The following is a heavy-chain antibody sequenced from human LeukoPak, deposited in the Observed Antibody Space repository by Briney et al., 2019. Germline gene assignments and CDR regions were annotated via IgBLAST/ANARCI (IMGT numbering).Heavy chain of an antibody. Sequence: SQTLSLTCAVSGGSISSGGYPWRWIRQPPGKGLEWIGYIYHSGSTYYNPSLKSRVTISVDRSKNQFSLKLSSVTAADTAVYYCASLYYYDSSGYSPDFDYWGQGTLVTVSS. D-gene: IGHD3-22*01. CDR1: GGSISSGGYP. V-gene: IGHV4-30-2*01. CDR3: ASLYYYDSSGYSPDFDY. J-gene: IGHJ4*02. CDR2: IYHSGST.